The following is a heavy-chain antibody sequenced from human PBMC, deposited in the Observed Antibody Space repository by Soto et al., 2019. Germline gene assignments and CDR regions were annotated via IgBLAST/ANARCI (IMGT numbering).Heavy chain of an antibody. V-gene: IGHV3-15*07. Sequence: GGSLRLSCAASGFTFSNAWMNWVRQAPGKGLEWVGRIKSKTDGGTTDYAAPVKGRFTISRDDSKSTLYLQMNSLKTEDTAVYYCTTAPNDFWSGSYYFDYWGQGTLVTV. CDR2: IKSKTDGGTT. D-gene: IGHD3-3*01. CDR3: TTAPNDFWSGSYYFDY. CDR1: GFTFSNAW. J-gene: IGHJ4*02.